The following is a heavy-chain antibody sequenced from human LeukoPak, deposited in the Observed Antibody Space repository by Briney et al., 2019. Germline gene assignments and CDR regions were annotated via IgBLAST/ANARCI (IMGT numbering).Heavy chain of an antibody. V-gene: IGHV1-18*01. CDR1: GYTFTSYG. CDR2: ISAYNGNT. D-gene: IGHD3-22*01. J-gene: IGHJ4*02. Sequence: ASVKVSCKASGYTFTSYGISWVRQAPGQGLEWMGWISAYNGNTNYAQKLQGRVTMTTDTSTSTAYMELRSLRSEDTAVYYCATDHSGYYSFDYWGQGTLVTVSS. CDR3: ATDHSGYYSFDY.